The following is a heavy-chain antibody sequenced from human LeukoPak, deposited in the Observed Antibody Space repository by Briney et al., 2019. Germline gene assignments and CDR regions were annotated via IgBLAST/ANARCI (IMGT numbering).Heavy chain of an antibody. V-gene: IGHV4-4*02. Sequence: SETLSLTCAVSGGSISSANWWSWVRQPPGKGLEWIGEIYHGGSTNYNPSLKSRVIISVDSSKNQFSLKLSSVTAADTAIYYCARTKYFYDGSGYPASFDYWGQGTLVTVSS. CDR1: GGSISSANW. CDR3: ARTKYFYDGSGYPASFDY. D-gene: IGHD3-22*01. J-gene: IGHJ4*02. CDR2: IYHGGST.